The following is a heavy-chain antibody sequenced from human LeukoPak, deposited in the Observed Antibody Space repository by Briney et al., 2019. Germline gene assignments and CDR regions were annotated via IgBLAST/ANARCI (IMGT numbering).Heavy chain of an antibody. D-gene: IGHD3-10*01. Sequence: SVKVSCKASGATFSSYTISWVRQAPGQGLEWMGRIIPILGIANYAQKFQGRVTITADKSTSTAYMELSSLRSEDTAVYYCASDFGRVMVRGEYYFDYWGQGTLVTVSS. J-gene: IGHJ4*02. CDR1: GATFSSYT. CDR2: IIPILGIA. V-gene: IGHV1-69*02. CDR3: ASDFGRVMVRGEYYFDY.